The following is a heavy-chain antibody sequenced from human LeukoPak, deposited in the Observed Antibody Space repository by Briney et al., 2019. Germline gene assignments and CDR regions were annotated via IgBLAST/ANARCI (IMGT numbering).Heavy chain of an antibody. Sequence: PGGSLRLSCAASGFTFTSYGISWVRQAPGQGLEWMGWISAYNGNTNYAQKLQGRVTMTTDTSTSTAYMELRSLRSDDTAVYYCARGSITIFGVVIDFDYWGQGTLVTVSS. D-gene: IGHD3-3*01. CDR2: ISAYNGNT. V-gene: IGHV1-18*01. CDR1: GFTFTSYG. CDR3: ARGSITIFGVVIDFDY. J-gene: IGHJ4*02.